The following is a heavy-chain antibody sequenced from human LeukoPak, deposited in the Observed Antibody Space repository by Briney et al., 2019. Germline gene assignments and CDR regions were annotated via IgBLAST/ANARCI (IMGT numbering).Heavy chain of an antibody. Sequence: SETLSLTCTVSGGSINSYYWSWIRQPPGKGLEWIWYIDYSGSTNYNPSPKSRVTISVDTSKNPFSLKLSSVTAADTAVYYCATLYYYDSSGYSYYFDYWGQGALVTVSS. D-gene: IGHD3-22*01. CDR2: IDYSGST. V-gene: IGHV4-59*01. CDR3: ATLYYYDSSGYSYYFDY. J-gene: IGHJ4*02. CDR1: GGSINSYY.